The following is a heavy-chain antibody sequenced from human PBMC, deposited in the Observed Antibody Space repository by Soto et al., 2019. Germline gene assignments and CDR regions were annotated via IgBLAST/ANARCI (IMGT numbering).Heavy chain of an antibody. Sequence: VGSLRLSCAASGFTVSSNYMSWVRQAPGKGLEWVSVIYSGGSTYYADSVKGRFTISRDNSKNTLYLQMNSLRAEDTAVYYCARDPGRNYYMDVWGKGTTVTVSS. J-gene: IGHJ6*03. CDR3: ARDPGRNYYMDV. CDR1: GFTVSSNY. CDR2: IYSGGST. V-gene: IGHV3-66*01.